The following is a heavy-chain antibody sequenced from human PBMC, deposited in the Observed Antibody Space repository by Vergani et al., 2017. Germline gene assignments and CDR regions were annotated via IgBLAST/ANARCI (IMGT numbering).Heavy chain of an antibody. CDR1: GFSLTTGGEG. J-gene: IGHJ3*01. D-gene: IGHD3-9*01. Sequence: QITLRESGPTLVKPTQTLTLTCTFSGFSLTTGGEGVGWIRQPPGRALEWLAFVYWNDDERYSPSLKSRGTITKDTSKNEVILTMATMDPVDTGTYYCVHRLGYFDWDGAFDVWGPGTMVTVSS. V-gene: IGHV2-5*01. CDR2: VYWNDDE. CDR3: VHRLGYFDWDGAFDV.